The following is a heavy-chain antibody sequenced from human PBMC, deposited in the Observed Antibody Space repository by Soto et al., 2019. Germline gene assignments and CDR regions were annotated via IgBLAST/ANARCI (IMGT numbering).Heavy chain of an antibody. CDR1: GFTFSSYG. CDR3: ARLYCSSTSCYSVGAFDI. Sequence: QVQLVESGGGVVQPGRSLRHSCAASGFTFSSYGMHWVRQAPGKGLEWVALIWFDGSDKYYTDSVKGRFTISRDNSKSTLYLQMNSLRAEDTAVYYCARLYCSSTSCYSVGAFDIRGQGTMVTVSS. CDR2: IWFDGSDK. V-gene: IGHV3-33*01. J-gene: IGHJ3*02. D-gene: IGHD2-2*01.